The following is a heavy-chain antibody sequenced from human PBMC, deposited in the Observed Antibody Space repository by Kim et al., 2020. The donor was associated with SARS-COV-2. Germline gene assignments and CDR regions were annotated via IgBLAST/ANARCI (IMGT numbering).Heavy chain of an antibody. Sequence: ASVKVSCKASGYTFTSYGISWVRQAPGQGLEWMGWISAYNGNTNYAQKLQGRVTMTTDTSTSTAYMELRSLRSDDTAVYYCARDRIIVVVPAANYYYYGMDVWGQGTTVTVSS. J-gene: IGHJ6*02. D-gene: IGHD2-2*01. V-gene: IGHV1-18*01. CDR2: ISAYNGNT. CDR1: GYTFTSYG. CDR3: ARDRIIVVVPAANYYYYGMDV.